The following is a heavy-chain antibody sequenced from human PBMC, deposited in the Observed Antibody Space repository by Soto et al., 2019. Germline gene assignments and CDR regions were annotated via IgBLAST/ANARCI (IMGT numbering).Heavy chain of an antibody. CDR3: ARESGGATATLDYYYFYMDV. V-gene: IGHV1-2*04. Sequence: QVQLVQSGAEVKEPGASVTVSCRASGDRFTDYYMHWVRQAPGQGLEWMGWINPNSGVTKYAQKFQDWVTMTSDTSIRTVYMQLSRLGFVDTAIYYCARESGGATATLDYYYFYMDVWGTGTTVTVSS. CDR2: INPNSGVT. J-gene: IGHJ6*03. CDR1: GDRFTDYY. D-gene: IGHD5-12*01.